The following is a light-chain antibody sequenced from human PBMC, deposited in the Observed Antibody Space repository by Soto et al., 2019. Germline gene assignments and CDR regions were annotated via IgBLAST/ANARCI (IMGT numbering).Light chain of an antibody. V-gene: IGLV2-14*01. CDR1: SGDVGAYNY. Sequence: QSALTQPASVSGSPGQSITISCTGTSGDVGAYNYVSWYQQHPGKAPKLMIFDVSNRPSGVSNRFSGSKSGNTASLTISGLQAEDEADYYCSSYTTATTRVFGGGTQLTVL. CDR2: DVS. CDR3: SSYTTATTRV. J-gene: IGLJ3*02.